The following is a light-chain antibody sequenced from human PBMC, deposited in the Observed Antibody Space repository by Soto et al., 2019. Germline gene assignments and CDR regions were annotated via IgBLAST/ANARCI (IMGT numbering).Light chain of an antibody. J-gene: IGKJ1*01. CDR1: QSLLQSNGYGY. CDR2: LAA. CDR3: MQALPTPR. Sequence: EIVVTQSPLSLAVTPGEPASISCRSSQSLLQSNGYGYLDWYLQKPGQSPQLLIYLAANRASGVHDRFSGSGSGTDFTLKISRVEAEDIGIYYCMQALPTPRFDQGTKVEIK. V-gene: IGKV2-28*01.